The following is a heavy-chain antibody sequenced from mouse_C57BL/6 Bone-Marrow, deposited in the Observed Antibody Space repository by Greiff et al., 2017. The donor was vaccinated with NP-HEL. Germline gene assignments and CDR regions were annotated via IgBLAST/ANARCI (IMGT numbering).Heavy chain of an antibody. V-gene: IGHV6-3*01. D-gene: IGHD1-1*01. CDR2: IRLKSDNYAT. J-gene: IGHJ1*03. CDR1: GFTFSNYW. Sequence: EVKLMESGGGLVQPGGSMKLSCVASGFTFSNYWMNWVRQSPEKGLEWVAQIRLKSDNYATHYAESVKGRFTISRDDSKSSVYLQMNNLRAEDTGIYYCTAAPCITTVDWYFDVWGTGTTVTVSS. CDR3: TAAPCITTVDWYFDV.